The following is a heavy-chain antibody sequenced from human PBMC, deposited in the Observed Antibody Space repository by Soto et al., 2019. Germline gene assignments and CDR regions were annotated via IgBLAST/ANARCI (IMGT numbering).Heavy chain of an antibody. CDR2: IYPGDSDT. CDR1: GYSFTIYW. J-gene: IGHJ4*02. D-gene: IGHD3-22*01. Sequence: PGESLKISCKGSGYSFTIYWIGWVRQMPGKGLEWMGIIYPGDSDTRYSPSFQGQVTISADKSISTAYLQWSSLKASDTAMYYCAATYYYDSSGYIDYYFDYWGQGTQVTVSS. CDR3: AATYYYDSSGYIDYYFDY. V-gene: IGHV5-51*01.